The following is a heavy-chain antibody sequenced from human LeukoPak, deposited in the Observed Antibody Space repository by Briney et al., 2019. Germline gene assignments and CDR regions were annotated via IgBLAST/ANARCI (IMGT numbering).Heavy chain of an antibody. CDR3: ARGSYYYGPGSYLPVDY. CDR2: IKQDGSEK. J-gene: IGHJ4*02. CDR1: GFTFSSYW. V-gene: IGHV3-7*01. Sequence: GGSLRLSCAASGFTFSSYWMSWVRQAPGKGLEWVANIKQDGSEKYYVDSVKGRFTISRDNAKNSLYLQMNSLRAEDTGVYYCARGSYYYGPGSYLPVDYWGQGTLVTVSS. D-gene: IGHD3-10*01.